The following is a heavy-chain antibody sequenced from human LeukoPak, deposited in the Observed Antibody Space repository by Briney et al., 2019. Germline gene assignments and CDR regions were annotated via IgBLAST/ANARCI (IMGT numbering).Heavy chain of an antibody. CDR2: ISAYNGNT. J-gene: IGHJ4*02. D-gene: IGHD6-13*01. CDR3: ARLAAAHGYYFDY. V-gene: IGHV1-18*04. Sequence: ASLRVSCKASGYTFTTYGISWVRQAPVHRLEWMGWISAYNGNTNYAQKLQGRVTMTTDTSTSTAYMELRSLRSDDTAVYYCARLAAAHGYYFDYWGQGTLVTVSS. CDR1: GYTFTTYG.